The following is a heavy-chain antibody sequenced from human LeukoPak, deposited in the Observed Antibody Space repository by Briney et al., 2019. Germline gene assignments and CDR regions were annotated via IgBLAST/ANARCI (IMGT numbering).Heavy chain of an antibody. J-gene: IGHJ4*02. Sequence: HPGGSLRLSCAASGFTFSSYGMHWVRQAPGKGLDWVAFIHHDGSNKYYADSVKGRFTISRDNSKNTLYLQMSSLRAEDTAVYYCAKDRVWQLVQPYFDYWGQGTLVTVSS. CDR3: AKDRVWQLVQPYFDY. CDR2: IHHDGSNK. V-gene: IGHV3-30*02. CDR1: GFTFSSYG. D-gene: IGHD6-6*01.